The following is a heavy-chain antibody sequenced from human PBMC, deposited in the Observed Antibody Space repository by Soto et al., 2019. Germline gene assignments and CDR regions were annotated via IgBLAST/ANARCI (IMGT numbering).Heavy chain of an antibody. CDR2: INPNNSYT. Sequence: GESLKISCKGSGYSFTSYWISWVRQMPGKGLEWMGRINPNNSYTNYSPSFQGQVTISADNSINTAYLQWSSLRASDTAMYYCMRSYGDSYYFYYGMDVWGQGTTVTVSS. D-gene: IGHD2-21*02. CDR3: MRSYGDSYYFYYGMDV. CDR1: GYSFTSYW. J-gene: IGHJ6*02. V-gene: IGHV5-10-1*04.